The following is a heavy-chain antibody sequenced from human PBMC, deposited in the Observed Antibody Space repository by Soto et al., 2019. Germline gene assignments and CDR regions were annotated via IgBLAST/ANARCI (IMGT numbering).Heavy chain of an antibody. J-gene: IGHJ4*02. CDR2: INSKNGGA. D-gene: IGHD1-1*01. CDR1: GYSFSDYY. CDR3: TRRGHLERRRGFDY. V-gene: IGHV1-2*02. Sequence: QVQLVQSGAEVKKPGASVKVSCKAFGYSFSDYYIHWVRQAPGQGLEWMGWINSKNGGASYAQKFQGRVTMTRDMSNTTVYMELSSLTYDDTAVYYCTRRGHLERRRGFDYWGQGSLVTVSS.